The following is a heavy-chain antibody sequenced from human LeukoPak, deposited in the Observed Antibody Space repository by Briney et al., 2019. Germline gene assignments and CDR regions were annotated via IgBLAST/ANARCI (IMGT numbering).Heavy chain of an antibody. D-gene: IGHD6-19*01. Sequence: GASVKVSCKASGYTFTGHYMHWVRQAPGQGLEWMGWINPNSGGTNYAQKFQGRVTMTSDTSISTAYMELSRLRSDDTAVYYCARDPKGPIAVVGTRGNWFDPWGQGTLVTVSS. J-gene: IGHJ5*02. CDR1: GYTFTGHY. CDR2: INPNSGGT. V-gene: IGHV1-2*02. CDR3: ARDPKGPIAVVGTRGNWFDP.